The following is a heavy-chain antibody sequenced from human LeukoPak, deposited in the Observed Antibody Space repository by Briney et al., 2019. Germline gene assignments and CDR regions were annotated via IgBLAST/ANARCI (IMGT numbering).Heavy chain of an antibody. CDR1: GYTFTSYG. CDR2: ISAYNGNT. J-gene: IGHJ5*02. D-gene: IGHD3-10*01. V-gene: IGHV1-18*01. Sequence: ASVKVSCKASGYTFTSYGISWVRQAPGQGLEWMGWISAYNGNTNYAQKLQGRVTMTTDTSTSTAYMELRSLGSDDTAVYYCARVPQKLLWFGESNNWFDPWGQGTLVTVSS. CDR3: ARVPQKLLWFGESNNWFDP.